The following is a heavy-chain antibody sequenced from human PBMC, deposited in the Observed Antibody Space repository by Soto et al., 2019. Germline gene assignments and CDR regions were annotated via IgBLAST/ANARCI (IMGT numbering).Heavy chain of an antibody. J-gene: IGHJ4*01. CDR3: SRAGILTTPYYLDY. D-gene: IGHD4-4*01. CDR2: IRNKRNSYTT. CDR1: GFTFSDHY. Sequence: GGSLRLSCASFGFTFSDHYMDWVRQAPGKGLEWVCRIRNKRNSYTTEYAASVKGRFTISRDDSQNSLFLQMNSLKTEDTAVYYCSRAGILTTPYYLDYWGQGTLVTVSS. V-gene: IGHV3-72*01.